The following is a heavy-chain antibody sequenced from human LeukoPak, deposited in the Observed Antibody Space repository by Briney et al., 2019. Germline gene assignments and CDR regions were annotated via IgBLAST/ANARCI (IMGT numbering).Heavy chain of an antibody. CDR1: GFTFSSYW. CDR2: IKQDGNEK. V-gene: IGHV3-7*03. J-gene: IGHJ4*02. CDR3: AREPVGDTFDY. D-gene: IGHD2-21*01. Sequence: PGGSLRLSCAASGFTFSSYWMSWVRQAPGKGLEWVANIKQDGNEKYYVDSVRARFTISRDNAKNSLYLQMNSLRAEDTAVYYCAREPVGDTFDYWGQGTLVTVSS.